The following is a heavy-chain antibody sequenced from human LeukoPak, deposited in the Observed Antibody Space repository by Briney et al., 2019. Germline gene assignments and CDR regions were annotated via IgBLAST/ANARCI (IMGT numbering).Heavy chain of an antibody. CDR1: GGSISSSGYY. D-gene: IGHD3-22*01. V-gene: IGHV4-39*01. J-gene: IGHJ5*02. Sequence: PSETLSLTCTVSGGSISSSGYYWGWIRQPPGKGLEWIGSIYYSGSTYYNPSLKSRVTISVDTPKNQFSLKLSSVTAADAAVYYCARSQYYYDSSGNNWFDPWGQGTLVTVSS. CDR3: ARSQYYYDSSGNNWFDP. CDR2: IYYSGST.